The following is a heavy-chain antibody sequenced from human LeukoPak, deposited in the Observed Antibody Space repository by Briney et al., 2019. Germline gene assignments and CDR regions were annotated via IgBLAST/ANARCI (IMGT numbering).Heavy chain of an antibody. V-gene: IGHV3-30-3*01. J-gene: IGHJ5*02. CDR3: ASSSA. CDR2: ISYDGSNK. Sequence: PGRSLRLSCAASGFTFSSYAMHWVRQAPGKGLEWVAVISYDGSNKYYADSVKGRFTISRDNSKDTLYLQMNSLGAEDTAVYYCASSSAWGQGTLVTVSS. CDR1: GFTFSSYA.